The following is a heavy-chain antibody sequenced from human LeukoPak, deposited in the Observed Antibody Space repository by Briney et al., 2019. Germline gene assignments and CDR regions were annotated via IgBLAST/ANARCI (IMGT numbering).Heavy chain of an antibody. CDR1: GFTFSSYA. J-gene: IGHJ6*02. V-gene: IGHV3-30-3*01. Sequence: GRSLRLSCAASGFTFSSYAMHWVRQAPGKGLEWVAVISYDGSNKYYADSVKGRFTISRDNSKNTLYLQMNSLRAEGTAVYYCAKAPPATETKPYSTPYYYYVRDAGAKGPRSPSP. CDR3: AKAPPATETKPYSTPYYYYVRDA. CDR2: ISYDGSNK. D-gene: IGHD4-11*01.